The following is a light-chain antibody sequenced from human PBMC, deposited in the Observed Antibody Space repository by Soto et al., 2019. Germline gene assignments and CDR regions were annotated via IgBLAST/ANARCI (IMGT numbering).Light chain of an antibody. CDR2: KAS. J-gene: IGKJ3*01. V-gene: IGKV1-5*03. CDR1: QXISSW. CDR3: XXXXXYXXT. Sequence: DIQMTQSPSTLSASVGDXXXXXXXASQXISSWLAWYQQKPGKAPKLLIYKASSLESGVPSRFSGSGSGTEFTLTISSLQPXXXXXXXXXXXXXYXXTFGPGTKVDIK.